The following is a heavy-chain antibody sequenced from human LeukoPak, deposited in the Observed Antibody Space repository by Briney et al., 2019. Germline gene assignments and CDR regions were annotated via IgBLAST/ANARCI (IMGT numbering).Heavy chain of an antibody. J-gene: IGHJ6*03. CDR2: IYHSGST. CDR3: ARVTRTIRDYYYMDV. V-gene: IGHV4-38-2*02. Sequence: SETLSLTCTVSGYSISSGYYWGWIRQPPGKGLEWIGSIYHSGSTYYNPSLKSRVTISVDTSKNQFSLKLSSVTAADTAVYYCARVTRTIRDYYYMDVWGKGTTVTVSS. CDR1: GYSISSGYY. D-gene: IGHD4/OR15-4a*01.